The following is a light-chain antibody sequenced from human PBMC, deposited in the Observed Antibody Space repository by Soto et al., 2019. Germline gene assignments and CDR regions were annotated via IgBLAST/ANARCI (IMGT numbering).Light chain of an antibody. CDR3: SSYAGSRISVM. V-gene: IGLV2-23*01. CDR2: EGT. Sequence: QPVLTQPASVSGSPGQSITISCTGTSSDIGGSSLVAWYQQHPGTAPKLIIYEGTKRPSGVSNRFSGSKSGNTASLTISGLQAEDEADYYYSSYAGSRISVMFGEGTKLTVL. CDR1: SSDIGGSSL. J-gene: IGLJ3*02.